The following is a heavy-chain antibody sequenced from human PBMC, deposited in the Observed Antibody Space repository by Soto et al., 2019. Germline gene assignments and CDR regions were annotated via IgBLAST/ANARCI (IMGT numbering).Heavy chain of an antibody. CDR3: ARGSGYYDFWCGIYGMDV. J-gene: IGHJ6*02. CDR2: ISYDGSNK. V-gene: IGHV3-30-3*01. CDR1: GFTFSSYA. Sequence: GGSLRLSCAASGFTFSSYARHRVRQAPGKGLEWVAVISYDGSNKYYADSVKGRFTISRDNSKNTLYLQMNSLRAEDTAVYYCARGSGYYDFWCGIYGMDVWGQGTTVTVSS. D-gene: IGHD3-3*01.